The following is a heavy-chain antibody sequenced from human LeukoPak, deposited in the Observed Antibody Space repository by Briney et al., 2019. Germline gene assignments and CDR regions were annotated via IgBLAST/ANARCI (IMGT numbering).Heavy chain of an antibody. Sequence: PGGSLRLSCAASGFTFSSYSMNWVRQAPGKGLEWVSSITSSSSYIYYADSVKGRFTISRDNAKNSVYLQMNSLRAEDTAVYYCAGDLLSGWVGLGYWGQGTLVTVSS. V-gene: IGHV3-21*01. CDR2: ITSSSSYI. D-gene: IGHD6-19*01. J-gene: IGHJ4*02. CDR1: GFTFSSYS. CDR3: AGDLLSGWVGLGY.